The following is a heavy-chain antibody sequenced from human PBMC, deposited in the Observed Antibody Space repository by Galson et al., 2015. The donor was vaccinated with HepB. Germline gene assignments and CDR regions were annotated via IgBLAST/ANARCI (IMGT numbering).Heavy chain of an antibody. CDR1: GYTFTGYY. J-gene: IGHJ4*02. CDR3: ARGRIAVADPPDDY. CDR2: INPNSGGT. Sequence: SVKVSCKASGYTFTGYYMHWVRQAPGQGLEWMGRINPNSGGTNYAQKFQGRVTMTRDTSISTAYMELSSLRSEDTAVYYCARGRIAVADPPDDYWGQGTLVTVSS. V-gene: IGHV1-2*06. D-gene: IGHD6-19*01.